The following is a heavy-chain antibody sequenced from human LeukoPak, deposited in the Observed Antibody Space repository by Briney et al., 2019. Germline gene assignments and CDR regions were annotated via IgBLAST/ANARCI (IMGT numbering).Heavy chain of an antibody. CDR2: ISSSGSTI. Sequence: PGGSLRFSCAASGFTFSDYYMSWIRQAPGKGLEWVSYISSSGSTIYYADSVKGRFIISRDNAKNSLYLQMNSLRAEDTAVYYCARERIGGEVNSAPGHYFDYWGQGTLVTVSS. CDR3: ARERIGGEVNSAPGHYFDY. J-gene: IGHJ4*02. D-gene: IGHD3-16*01. V-gene: IGHV3-11*01. CDR1: GFTFSDYY.